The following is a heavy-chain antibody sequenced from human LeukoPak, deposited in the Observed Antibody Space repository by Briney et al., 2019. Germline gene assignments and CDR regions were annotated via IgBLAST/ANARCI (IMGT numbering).Heavy chain of an antibody. CDR1: GGSISSSSYY. J-gene: IGHJ5*02. D-gene: IGHD2-2*01. CDR3: ARARRTDEIVVVPAATWFDP. Sequence: SETLSLTCTVSGGSISSSSYYWGWIRQPPGKGLEWIGSIYYSGSTYYNPSLKSRVTISVDTSKNQFSLKLSSVTAADTAVYYCARARRTDEIVVVPAATWFDPWGQGTLVTVSS. CDR2: IYYSGST. V-gene: IGHV4-39*01.